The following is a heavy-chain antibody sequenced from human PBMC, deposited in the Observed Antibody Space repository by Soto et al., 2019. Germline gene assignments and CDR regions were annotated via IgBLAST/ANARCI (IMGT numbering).Heavy chain of an antibody. J-gene: IGHJ5*02. CDR3: AKSATERGYSYGDFAEWFDA. D-gene: IGHD5-18*01. CDR2: ISGTGGST. V-gene: IGHV3-23*01. Sequence: EVQLLESGGGLVQPGGSLRLTCAASGFRFSSYAMSWVRQAPGKGLEWVSGISGTGGSTYYADSVKGRFTISRDNSKSTLYLEMNSLRTEDTAVYYCAKSATERGYSYGDFAEWFDAWGQGTLVTVSS. CDR1: GFRFSSYA.